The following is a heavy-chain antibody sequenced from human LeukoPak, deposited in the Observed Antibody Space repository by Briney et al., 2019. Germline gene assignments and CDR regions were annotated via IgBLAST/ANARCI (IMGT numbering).Heavy chain of an antibody. D-gene: IGHD6-19*01. CDR1: GFTFGSYA. CDR2: ISYDGSNK. Sequence: GGSLRLSCAASGFTFGSYAMHWVRQAPGKGLEWVAVISYDGSNKYYADSVKGRFTISRDNSKNTLYLQMNSLRAEDTAVYYCASGYSSGWPPHDAFDIWGQGTMVTVSS. V-gene: IGHV3-30-3*01. J-gene: IGHJ3*02. CDR3: ASGYSSGWPPHDAFDI.